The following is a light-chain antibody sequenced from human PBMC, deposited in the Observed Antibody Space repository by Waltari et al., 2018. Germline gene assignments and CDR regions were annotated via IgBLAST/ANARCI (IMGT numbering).Light chain of an antibody. CDR2: AAS. CDR3: QQANSFPFT. V-gene: IGKV1D-12*01. J-gene: IGKJ4*01. CDR1: QGISIW. Sequence: DIQMTQSPSSVSASVGDTVTITCRASQGISIWLAWYQQKPGRTPDLLIYAASRLQSGVPSRFSGSGSGTDFTLTITRLQPEDFATYYCQQANSFPFTFGGGTKVEI.